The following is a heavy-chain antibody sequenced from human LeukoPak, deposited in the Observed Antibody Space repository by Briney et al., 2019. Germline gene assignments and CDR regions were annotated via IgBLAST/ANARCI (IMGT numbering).Heavy chain of an antibody. J-gene: IGHJ3*02. CDR3: AKSNGYGLVDI. V-gene: IGHV4-59*12. CDR2: IFYSGST. CDR1: GGSINSYY. D-gene: IGHD3-10*01. Sequence: KPSETLSLTCTVSGGSINSYYWSWIRHPPGKGLEWIGNIFYSGSTYYSPSLKSRVTISLDTSRNQFSLKPNSVTAADTAVYYCAKSNGYGLVDIWGQGTMVTVSS.